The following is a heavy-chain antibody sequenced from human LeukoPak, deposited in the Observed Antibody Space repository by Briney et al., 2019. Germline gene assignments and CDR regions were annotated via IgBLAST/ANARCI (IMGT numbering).Heavy chain of an antibody. Sequence: QSGGSLRLSCAASGFTFSSYAMSWVRQAPGKGLEWVSAISGSGGSTYYADSVKGRFTISRDNSKNTLYLQMNSLRAEDTAVYYCAKALLVRAAAGIVYFQHWGHGTLVTVSS. CDR3: AKALLVRAAAGIVYFQH. J-gene: IGHJ1*01. CDR1: GFTFSSYA. V-gene: IGHV3-23*01. D-gene: IGHD6-13*01. CDR2: ISGSGGST.